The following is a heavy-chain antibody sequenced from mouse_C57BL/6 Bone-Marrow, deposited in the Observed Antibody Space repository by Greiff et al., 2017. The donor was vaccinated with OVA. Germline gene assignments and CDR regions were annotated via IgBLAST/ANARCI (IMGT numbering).Heavy chain of an antibody. CDR1: GYSITSDY. CDR2: ISYSGST. CDR3: ASGYYGSSYDWYFDV. J-gene: IGHJ1*03. V-gene: IGHV3-8*01. Sequence: EVQGVESGPGLAKPSQTLSLTCSVTGYSITSDYWNWIRKFPGNKLEYMGYISYSGSTYYNPSLKSRISITRDTSKNQYYLQLNSVTTEDTATYYCASGYYGSSYDWYFDVWGTGTTVTVSS. D-gene: IGHD1-1*01.